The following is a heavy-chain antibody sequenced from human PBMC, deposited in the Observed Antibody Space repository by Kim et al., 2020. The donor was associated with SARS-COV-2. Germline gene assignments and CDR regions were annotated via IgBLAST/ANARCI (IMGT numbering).Heavy chain of an antibody. CDR3: ARINVVAATTPYYNWF. V-gene: IGHV4-39*01. Sequence: SETLSLTCTVSGGSISSSSYYWGWIRQPPGKGLEWIGSIYYSGSTYYNPSLKSRVTISVDTSKNQFSLKLSSVTAADTAVYYCARINVVAATTPYYNWF. D-gene: IGHD2-15*01. CDR1: GGSISSSSYY. J-gene: IGHJ5*01. CDR2: IYYSGST.